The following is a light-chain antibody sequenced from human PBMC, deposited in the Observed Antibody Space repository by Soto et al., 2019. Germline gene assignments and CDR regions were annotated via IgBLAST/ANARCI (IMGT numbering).Light chain of an antibody. Sequence: QSVPTQPRSVSGSPGQSVTISCTGTSSDVGGYDYVSWYQQSPGKAPKLIIYEVIERPSGVPDRFSGSKSGNTASLTISGLQGEDEDDYYCCSYAGTYTPVVFGGGTKLTVL. J-gene: IGLJ2*01. V-gene: IGLV2-11*01. CDR1: SSDVGGYDY. CDR2: EVI. CDR3: CSYAGTYTPVV.